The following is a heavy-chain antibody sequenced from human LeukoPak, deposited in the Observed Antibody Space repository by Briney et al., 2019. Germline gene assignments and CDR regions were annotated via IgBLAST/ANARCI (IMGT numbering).Heavy chain of an antibody. J-gene: IGHJ5*02. CDR1: GGSISSYY. CDR3: ARHHSADYATWFDP. V-gene: IGHV4-59*08. CDR2: IYYSGST. D-gene: IGHD4-17*01. Sequence: PSETLSLTCTVSGGSISSYYWSWIRQPPGKGLEWIGYIYYSGSTNYNPSLKSRVTISVDTSKNQFSLKLSSVTAADTAVYYCARHHSADYATWFDPWGQGTLVTVSS.